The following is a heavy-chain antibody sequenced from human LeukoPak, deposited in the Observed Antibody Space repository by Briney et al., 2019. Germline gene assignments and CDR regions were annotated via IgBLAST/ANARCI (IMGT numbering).Heavy chain of an antibody. J-gene: IGHJ4*02. CDR3: ARLSHEMTTITGFDY. CDR1: GGSISSYY. V-gene: IGHV4-59*08. D-gene: IGHD5-24*01. Sequence: SETLSLTCTVSGGSISSYYWSWIRQPPGKGLEWIGYIYYSGSTNYNPSLKSRVTISVDTSKNQFSLKLSSVTAADTAVYYCARLSHEMTTITGFDYWGQGTLVTVSS. CDR2: IYYSGST.